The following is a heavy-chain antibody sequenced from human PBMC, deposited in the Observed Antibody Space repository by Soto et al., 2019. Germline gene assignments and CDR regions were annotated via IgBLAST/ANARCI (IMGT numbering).Heavy chain of an antibody. J-gene: IGHJ3*02. V-gene: IGHV1-46*03. D-gene: IGHD4-17*01. CDR3: ARLRDDYGDYGAFDI. CDR1: GYTFTSYY. Sequence: ASVKVSCKASGYTFTSYYMHWVLQAPGQGLEWMGIINPSGGSTSYAQKFQGRVTMTRDTSTSTVYMELSSLRSEDTAVYYCARLRDDYGDYGAFDIWGQGTMVTVSS. CDR2: INPSGGST.